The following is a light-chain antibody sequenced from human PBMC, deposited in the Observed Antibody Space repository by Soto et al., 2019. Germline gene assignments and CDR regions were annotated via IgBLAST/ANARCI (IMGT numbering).Light chain of an antibody. CDR1: QSLVYSDGNTY. J-gene: IGKJ2*01. CDR3: MQGTHWTPYT. Sequence: DVVMTQSPLSLPVTLGQPASISCRSSQSLVYSDGNTYLNWFQQRLGQSPRRLIYKVSNRDSGVPDRFRGSASGTDFTLKISRVEAEDVGVYYCMQGTHWTPYTFGQVTKLEIK. V-gene: IGKV2-30*01. CDR2: KVS.